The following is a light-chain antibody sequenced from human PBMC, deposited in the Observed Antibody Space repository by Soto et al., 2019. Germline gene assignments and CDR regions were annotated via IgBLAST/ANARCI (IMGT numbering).Light chain of an antibody. Sequence: QSALTQPASVSGSPGQSITIPCTGVSSDIRGHNFVSWYQQHPGKAPKLIIYDVSYRPSGVSNRFSGSKSGNTAYLTLSGLQAEDEADYYCSSYAGSTSVVFGGGTKVTVL. J-gene: IGLJ3*02. CDR2: DVS. V-gene: IGLV2-14*03. CDR1: SSDIRGHNF. CDR3: SSYAGSTSVV.